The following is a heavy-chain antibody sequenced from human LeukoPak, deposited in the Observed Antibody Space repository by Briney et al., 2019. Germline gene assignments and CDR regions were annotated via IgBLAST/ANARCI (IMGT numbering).Heavy chain of an antibody. CDR1: GFTVSSNY. V-gene: IGHV3-53*01. Sequence: GGSLRLSCAASGFTVSSNYMSWVRQAPGKGLEWVSVIYSGGSTYYADSVKGRFTISRDNSKNTLYLQMNSLRAEDTAVYYCARARSSGWKTMGYLDYWGQGTLVTVSS. D-gene: IGHD6-19*01. CDR3: ARARSSGWKTMGYLDY. J-gene: IGHJ4*02. CDR2: IYSGGST.